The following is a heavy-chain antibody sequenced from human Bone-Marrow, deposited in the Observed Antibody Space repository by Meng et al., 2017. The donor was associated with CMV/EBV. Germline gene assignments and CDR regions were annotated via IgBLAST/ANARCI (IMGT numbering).Heavy chain of an antibody. J-gene: IGHJ4*02. Sequence: GESLKISCAASGFTFSSYSMNWVRQAPGKGLEWVSSISSSSSYIYYADSVKGRFTISRANAKNSLYLQMNSLRAEDTAVYYCARAPAAMRPDYWGQGTLVTVSS. V-gene: IGHV3-21*01. CDR1: GFTFSSYS. CDR2: ISSSSSYI. CDR3: ARAPAAMRPDY. D-gene: IGHD2-2*01.